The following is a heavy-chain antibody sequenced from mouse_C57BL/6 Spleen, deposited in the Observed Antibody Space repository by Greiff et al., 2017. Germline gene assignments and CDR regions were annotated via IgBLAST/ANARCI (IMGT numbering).Heavy chain of an antibody. CDR1: GYTFTNYW. CDR2: IYPGGGYT. V-gene: IGHV1-63*01. D-gene: IGHD2-4*01. Sequence: QVQLKQSGAELVRPGTSVKMSCKASGYTFTNYWIGWAKLRPRPGLEWIGEIYPGGGYTNYNEQFKGKPTLTADKSSSTAYMQFSSLTSEDSAIYYCARSGDYDYVYYAMDYWGQGTSVTVSS. CDR3: ARSGDYDYVYYAMDY. J-gene: IGHJ4*01.